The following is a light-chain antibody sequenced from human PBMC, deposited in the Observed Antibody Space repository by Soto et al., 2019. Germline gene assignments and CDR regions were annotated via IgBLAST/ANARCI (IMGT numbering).Light chain of an antibody. CDR2: AAS. V-gene: IGKV1-9*01. J-gene: IGKJ5*01. Sequence: IQLTQSPSSLSASVGDRVTITCRASQGISSYLAWYQQKPGKATKLLIYAASTLQSGVPSRFSGSGSGADFTLTISSLQPEDFATYYCQQLNSAEEITFGQGTRPEN. CDR1: QGISSY. CDR3: QQLNSAEEIT.